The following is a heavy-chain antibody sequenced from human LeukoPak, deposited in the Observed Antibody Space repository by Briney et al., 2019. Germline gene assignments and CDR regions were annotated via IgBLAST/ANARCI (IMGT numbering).Heavy chain of an antibody. CDR1: GFTFSSYA. CDR3: AKDAIKLRFLQWTRPLFDY. Sequence: PGGSLRLSCAASGFTFSSYAMSWVRQAPGKGLEWVSAIGGSGGSTYYADSVKGRFTISRDNSKNTLYLQMNSLRAEDTAVYYCAKDAIKLRFLQWTRPLFDYWGQGTLVTVSS. D-gene: IGHD3-3*01. J-gene: IGHJ4*02. V-gene: IGHV3-23*01. CDR2: IGGSGGST.